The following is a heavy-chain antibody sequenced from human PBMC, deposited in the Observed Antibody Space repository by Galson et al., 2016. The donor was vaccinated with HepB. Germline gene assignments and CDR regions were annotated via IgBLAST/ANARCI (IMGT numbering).Heavy chain of an antibody. J-gene: IGHJ6*02. V-gene: IGHV4-39*01. CDR2: VSYSGNT. D-gene: IGHD3-22*01. Sequence: SETLSLTCTVSGGSIISSHYYWACIRQPPGKGLEWIGSVSYSGNTFYDPSLKSRVTISVDTSKNQFSLKLISLTAADTAVYYCAGHRGYDESPYYYLGVNVWGQGTTVTVSS. CDR3: AGHRGYDESPYYYLGVNV. CDR1: GGSIISSHYY.